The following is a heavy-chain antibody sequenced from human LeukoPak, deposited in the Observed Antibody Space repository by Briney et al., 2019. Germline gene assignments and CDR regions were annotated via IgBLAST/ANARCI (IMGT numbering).Heavy chain of an antibody. Sequence: PSETLSLTCTVSGGSISSYYWSWIRQPPGKGLEWIGYIHYSGSTNYNPSLKSRVTISVDTSKNQFSLKLSSVTAADTAVYYCARGSQYSSSWSSSFYYYYYMDVWGKGTTVTISS. CDR1: GGSISSYY. CDR3: ARGSQYSSSWSSSFYYYYYMDV. V-gene: IGHV4-59*08. J-gene: IGHJ6*03. D-gene: IGHD6-13*01. CDR2: IHYSGST.